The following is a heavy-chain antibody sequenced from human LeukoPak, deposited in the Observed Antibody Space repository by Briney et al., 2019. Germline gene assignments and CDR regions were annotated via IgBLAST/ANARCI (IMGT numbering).Heavy chain of an antibody. Sequence: GGSLRLSCAASGFTFSTYAMSCVRQAPGKGLEWVSGISGSGGSTYYADSVKGRFTIFRDNSKNTLYLQMNSLRAEDTAVYYCARARGYDYWGQGTLVTVSS. CDR3: ARARGYDY. CDR1: GFTFSTYA. D-gene: IGHD3-10*01. V-gene: IGHV3-23*01. CDR2: ISGSGGST. J-gene: IGHJ4*02.